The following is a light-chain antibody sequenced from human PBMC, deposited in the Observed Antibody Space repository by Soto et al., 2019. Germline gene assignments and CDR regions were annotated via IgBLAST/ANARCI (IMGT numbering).Light chain of an antibody. V-gene: IGLV2-14*01. CDR2: EVR. CDR1: MRDVGAYNL. CDR3: SAYTPRSSLV. J-gene: IGLJ3*02. Sequence: QSALTQPASVSGSPGQSITISCSGTMRDVGAYNLVSWYQQHPGTAPKLIIYEVRNRPSGISSRFSGSRSGNTASLTISGLQPEDEGYYYCSAYTPRSSLVFGGGTKLTVL.